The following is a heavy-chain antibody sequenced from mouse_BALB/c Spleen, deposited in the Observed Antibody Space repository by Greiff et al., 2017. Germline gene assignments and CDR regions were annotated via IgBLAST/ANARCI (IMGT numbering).Heavy chain of an antibody. CDR3: ARSAWLLRVYAMGY. J-gene: IGHJ4*01. Sequence: VQLQQSGAELAKPGASVKMSCKASGYTFTSYWMHWVKQRPGQGLEWIGYINPSTGYTEYNQKFKDKATLTAEKSSSTAYMQLSSLTSEDSAVYYCARSAWLLRVYAMGYWGQGTSVTVSS. V-gene: IGHV1-7*01. CDR2: INPSTGYT. CDR1: GYTFTSYW. D-gene: IGHD2-3*01.